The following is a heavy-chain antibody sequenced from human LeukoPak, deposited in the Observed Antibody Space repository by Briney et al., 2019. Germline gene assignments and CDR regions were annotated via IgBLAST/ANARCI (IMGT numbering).Heavy chain of an antibody. J-gene: IGHJ4*02. CDR2: IYYSGST. Sequence: PSETLSLTCTVSGGSISRYCWSWIRQPPGKGLEWIGYIYYSGSTNYNPSLKSRVTLSVDTSKNQFSLKLSSVTAADTALYYCARHHWSGYPAFDYWGQGTLVTVSS. V-gene: IGHV4-59*08. D-gene: IGHD3-3*01. CDR1: GGSISRYC. CDR3: ARHHWSGYPAFDY.